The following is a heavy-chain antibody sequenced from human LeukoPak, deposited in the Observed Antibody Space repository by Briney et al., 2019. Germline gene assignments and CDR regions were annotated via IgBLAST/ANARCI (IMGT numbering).Heavy chain of an antibody. Sequence: GESLRLSCAASGFTFSSDDMNWVRQAPGKGLEWVSGISGNGYSTHYADSVKGRFTISRDNSKNTLSLQMNSLRAEDTAVYYCANKRYSSGWYVVDYWGQGTLVTVSS. CDR3: ANKRYSSGWYVVDY. V-gene: IGHV3-23*01. J-gene: IGHJ4*02. D-gene: IGHD6-19*01. CDR1: GFTFSSDD. CDR2: ISGNGYST.